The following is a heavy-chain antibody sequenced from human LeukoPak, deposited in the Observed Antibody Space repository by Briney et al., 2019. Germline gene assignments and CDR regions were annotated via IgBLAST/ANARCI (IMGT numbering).Heavy chain of an antibody. J-gene: IGHJ3*02. Sequence: SQTLSLTCAISGDSVSSNSAAWNWIRQSPSRGLEWLGRTSYRSKWYNDYAVPVKSRITINPDTSKNQFSLQLNSVTPEDTAVYYCARGGQGDGYSADDAFDIWGQGTLVTVSS. CDR2: TSYRSKWYN. CDR1: GDSVSSNSAA. CDR3: ARGGQGDGYSADDAFDI. D-gene: IGHD5-24*01. V-gene: IGHV6-1*01.